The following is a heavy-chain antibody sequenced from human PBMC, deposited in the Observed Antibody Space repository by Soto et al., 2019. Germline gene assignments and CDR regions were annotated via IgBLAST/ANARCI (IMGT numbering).Heavy chain of an antibody. CDR2: ISSSSSTI. J-gene: IGHJ3*02. Sequence: PGGSLRLSCAASGFTFSSYSMNWVRQAPGKGLEWVSYISSSSSTIYYADSVKGRFTISRDNAKNSLYLQMNSLRDEDTAVYYCARDGAEYYDSSGSAFDIWGQRTMVTVSS. V-gene: IGHV3-48*02. CDR1: GFTFSSYS. D-gene: IGHD3-22*01. CDR3: ARDGAEYYDSSGSAFDI.